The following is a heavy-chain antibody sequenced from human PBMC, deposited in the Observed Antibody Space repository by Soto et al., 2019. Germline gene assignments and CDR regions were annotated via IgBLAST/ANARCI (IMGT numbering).Heavy chain of an antibody. CDR1: GFTFSSYA. V-gene: IGHV3-30-3*01. CDR3: ARGRCSSTSCLTFYGMDV. Sequence: GGSLRLSCAASGFTFSSYAMHWVRQAPGKGLEWVAVISYDGSNKYYADSVKGRFTISRDNSKNTLYLQMNSLRAEDTAVYYCARGRCSSTSCLTFYGMDVWGQGTTVTVSS. J-gene: IGHJ6*02. CDR2: ISYDGSNK. D-gene: IGHD2-2*01.